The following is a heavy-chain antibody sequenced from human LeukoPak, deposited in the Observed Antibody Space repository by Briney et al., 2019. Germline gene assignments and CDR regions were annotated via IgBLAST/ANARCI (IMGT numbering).Heavy chain of an antibody. J-gene: IGHJ4*02. Sequence: GRSLRLSCAASGFTFTSYAMNWGRQAPGKGLEWVTFIRNDGSNKYYEDSVKGRFTISRDNSKNTVYLQMNSLRTEDTAVYYCAKDRAVTPGYWGQGTLVIVSS. D-gene: IGHD4-11*01. V-gene: IGHV3-30*02. CDR3: AKDRAVTPGY. CDR1: GFTFTSYA. CDR2: IRNDGSNK.